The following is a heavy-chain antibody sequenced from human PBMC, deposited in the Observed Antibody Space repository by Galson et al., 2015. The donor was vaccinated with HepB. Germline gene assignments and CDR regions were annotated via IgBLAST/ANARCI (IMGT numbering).Heavy chain of an antibody. V-gene: IGHV3-23*01. D-gene: IGHD4-23*01. J-gene: IGHJ3*02. CDR2: ISGSGGST. CDR1: GFTFSSYA. CDR3: AKDPRGFYGGNPGDAFDI. Sequence: SLRLSCAASGFTFSSYAMSWVRQAPGKGLEWVSAISGSGGSTYYADSVKGRFTISRDNSKNTLYLQMNSLRAEDTAVYYRAKDPRGFYGGNPGDAFDIWGQGTMVTVSS.